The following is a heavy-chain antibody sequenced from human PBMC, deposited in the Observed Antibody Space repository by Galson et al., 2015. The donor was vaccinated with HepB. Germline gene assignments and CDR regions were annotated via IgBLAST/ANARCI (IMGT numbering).Heavy chain of an antibody. CDR1: GYTFTSYG. Sequence: SVKVSCKASGYTFTSYGISWVRQAPGQGLEWMGWISAYNGNTNYAQKLQGRVTMTTDTSTSTAYMELRSLRSDDTAVYYCARVPGDTHANYYYYGMDVWGQGTTVTVSS. D-gene: IGHD5-18*01. CDR3: ARVPGDTHANYYYYGMDV. V-gene: IGHV1-18*04. CDR2: ISAYNGNT. J-gene: IGHJ6*02.